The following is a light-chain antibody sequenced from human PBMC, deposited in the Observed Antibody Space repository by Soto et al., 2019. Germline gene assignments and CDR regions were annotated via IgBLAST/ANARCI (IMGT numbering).Light chain of an antibody. CDR1: SSDVGSYNL. CDR2: EGS. Sequence: QSALPQPASVSGSPGQSITISCTGTSSDVGSYNLVSWYQQHPGKAPKHMIYEGSKRPLGVSNRFSGSKSGNTASLTISGLQDEDEADYYCCSYAGSSSVVFGGGTKLTVL. J-gene: IGLJ2*01. V-gene: IGLV2-23*01. CDR3: CSYAGSSSVV.